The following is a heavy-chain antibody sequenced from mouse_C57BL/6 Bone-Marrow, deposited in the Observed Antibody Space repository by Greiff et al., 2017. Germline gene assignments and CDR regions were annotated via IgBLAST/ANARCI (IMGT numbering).Heavy chain of an antibody. V-gene: IGHV1-55*01. CDR1: GYTFTSYW. CDR3: AGQLRGWFAY. Sequence: QVQLQQPGAELVKPGASVKMSCKASGYTFTSYWITWVKQRPGQGLEWIGDIYPGSGSTNYNEKFKSKATLTVDTSSSPAYVQLSSLTSEDSAVYYYAGQLRGWFAYWGQGTLVTGSA. J-gene: IGHJ3*01. CDR2: IYPGSGST. D-gene: IGHD3-2*02.